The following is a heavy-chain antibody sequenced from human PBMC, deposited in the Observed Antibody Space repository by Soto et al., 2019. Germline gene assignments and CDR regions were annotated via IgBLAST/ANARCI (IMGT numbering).Heavy chain of an antibody. J-gene: IGHJ3*02. Sequence: GASVKVSCKASGYTFTSYAMHWVRQAPGQRLEWMGWINAGNGNTKYSQKFQGRVTITRDTSASTAYMELSSLRSEDTAVYYCARLLTELHWGDAFYICGQGTTVTVSS. CDR2: INAGNGNT. CDR3: ARLLTELHWGDAFYI. CDR1: GYTFTSYA. D-gene: IGHD1-26*01. V-gene: IGHV1-3*01.